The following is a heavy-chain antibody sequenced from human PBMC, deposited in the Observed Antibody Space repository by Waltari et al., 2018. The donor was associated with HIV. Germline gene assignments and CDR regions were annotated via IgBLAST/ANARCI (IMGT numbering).Heavy chain of an antibody. J-gene: IGHJ6*02. CDR2: LYTSGNT. CDR3: TRTSTGSDYYYEVDV. D-gene: IGHD3-22*01. Sequence: QVQLQESGPGLVKPSQTLSLTCTVSGRSIHSGSYYWNWIRQPAGKGLEWIGRLYTSGNTNYNPSLKSRVTITVDTSKNQFSLRLSSVTASDTGIYYCTRTSTGSDYYYEVDVWGQGTTVTVS. CDR1: GRSIHSGSYY. V-gene: IGHV4-61*02.